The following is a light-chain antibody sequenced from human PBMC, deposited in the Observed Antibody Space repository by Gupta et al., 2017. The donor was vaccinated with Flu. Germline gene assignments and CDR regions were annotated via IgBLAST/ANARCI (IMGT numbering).Light chain of an antibody. V-gene: IGKV3-11*01. Sequence: EIVLTQSPATLSLSPGERATLSCRASQSVSSYLAWYQQKPGQAPRLLIYDASNRATGIPARFSGSGSGTDFTLTISSLEPEDFGVYYCQQRSNWPLGFGQGTRLEIK. J-gene: IGKJ5*01. CDR1: QSVSSY. CDR3: QQRSNWPLG. CDR2: DAS.